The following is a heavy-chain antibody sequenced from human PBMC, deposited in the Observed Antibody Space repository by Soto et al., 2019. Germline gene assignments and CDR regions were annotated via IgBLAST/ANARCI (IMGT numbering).Heavy chain of an antibody. CDR3: ARPLGTGFSYNYGMDV. V-gene: IGHV3-48*04. D-gene: IGHD3-9*01. Sequence: PGGSLRLSCAASGFTFSTYSMNWVRQAPGKGLEWVSYISSGSATIYYADSVKGRFTISRDNAKNSLWLQMSSLTVEDTAVFFFARPLGTGFSYNYGMDVWGKGTTVTVPS. J-gene: IGHJ6*04. CDR2: ISSGSATI. CDR1: GFTFSTYS.